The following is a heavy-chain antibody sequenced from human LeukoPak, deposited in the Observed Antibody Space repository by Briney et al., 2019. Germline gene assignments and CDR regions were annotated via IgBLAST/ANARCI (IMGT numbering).Heavy chain of an antibody. V-gene: IGHV4-59*08. CDR2: IFSTGSS. CDR1: GGSISNYY. CDR3: ARHFDYGDYGDYLDF. D-gene: IGHD4-17*01. Sequence: SETLSLTCIASGGSISNYYWSWIRQPPGKGLEWIGYIFSTGSSHYNPSLQSRVTILVDTSKNQVSLQLTSVTAADTAVYYCARHFDYGDYGDYLDFWGQGTPVAVSS. J-gene: IGHJ4*02.